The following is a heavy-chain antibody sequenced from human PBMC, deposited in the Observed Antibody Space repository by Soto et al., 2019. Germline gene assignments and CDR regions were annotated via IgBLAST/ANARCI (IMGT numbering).Heavy chain of an antibody. CDR3: ASVPVVTAMNFDY. D-gene: IGHD2-21*02. CDR2: ISGSGGST. V-gene: IGHV3-23*01. CDR1: GFTFSSYA. J-gene: IGHJ4*02. Sequence: EVQLLESGGGLVQPGGSLRLSCAASGFTFSSYAMSWVRQAPGKGLEWVSAISGSGGSTYYAYSVTGRCTISRDNSKNTLYMKMNSLRAADTAVYDCASVPVVTAMNFDYWGQGTLVTVSS.